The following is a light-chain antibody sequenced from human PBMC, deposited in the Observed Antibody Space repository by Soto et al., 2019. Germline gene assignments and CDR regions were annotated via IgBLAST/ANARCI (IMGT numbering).Light chain of an antibody. CDR1: SSNIGAGYD. V-gene: IGLV1-40*01. CDR3: QSYDSSLSGSV. Sequence: QSVLTQPPSVSGAPGQRVTISCTGSSSNIGAGYDVHWYQQRPGTAPKLLIYGDSNRSSGVPDRFSGSKSGTSASLAITGLQAEDEADYYCQSYDSSLSGSVFGGGTKLTV. CDR2: GDS. J-gene: IGLJ2*01.